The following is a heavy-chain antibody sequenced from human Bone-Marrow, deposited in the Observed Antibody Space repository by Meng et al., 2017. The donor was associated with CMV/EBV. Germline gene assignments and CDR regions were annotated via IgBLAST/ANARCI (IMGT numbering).Heavy chain of an antibody. CDR3: ARHTSDYYYYGIDL. D-gene: IGHD2-2*01. CDR1: GFTFSSYW. CDR2: LYSGGNT. Sequence: GESLKISCAASGFTFSSYWMSWVRQAPGKGLEWLSILYSGGNTYYADSVKGRFTISRDNSKNTLYLQMNILRPEDTAVYYCARHTSDYYYYGIDLWGQGTTVTVSS. V-gene: IGHV3-66*02. J-gene: IGHJ6*02.